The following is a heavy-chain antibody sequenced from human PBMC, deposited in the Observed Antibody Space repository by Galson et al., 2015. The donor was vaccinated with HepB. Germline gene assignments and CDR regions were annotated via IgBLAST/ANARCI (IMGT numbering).Heavy chain of an antibody. D-gene: IGHD6-19*01. J-gene: IGHJ4*02. CDR1: GFTFSSYA. V-gene: IGHV3-30*04. CDR3: ARNIAVGGSAFDY. CDR2: ISYDGSNK. Sequence: SLRLSCAASGFTFSSYAMHWVRQAPGKGLEWVAVISYDGSNKYYADSVKGRFTISRDNSENTLYLQMNSLRAEDTAAYYCARNIAVGGSAFDYWGQGTLVTVSS.